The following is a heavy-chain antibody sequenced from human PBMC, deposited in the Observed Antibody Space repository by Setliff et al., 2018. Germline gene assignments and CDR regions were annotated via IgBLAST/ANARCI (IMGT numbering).Heavy chain of an antibody. Sequence: GGSLRLSCAASGFTFSSYAMHWVSQAPGKGLEWVAVISYDGSNKYYADSLKGRFTISRDNSKNTLYLQMNSLRAEDTAVYYCAKYVKKFAHFDYWGQGTLVTVSS. CDR1: GFTFSSYA. V-gene: IGHV3-30*07. CDR2: ISYDGSNK. J-gene: IGHJ4*02. CDR3: AKYVKKFAHFDY. D-gene: IGHD3-16*01.